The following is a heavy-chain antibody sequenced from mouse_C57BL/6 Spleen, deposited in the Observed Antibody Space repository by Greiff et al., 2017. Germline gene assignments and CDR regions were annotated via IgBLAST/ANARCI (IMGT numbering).Heavy chain of an antibody. J-gene: IGHJ1*03. CDR2: IHPNSGST. D-gene: IGHD1-1*01. Sequence: QVQLQQPGAELVKPGASVKLSCKASGYTFTSYWMHWVKQRPGQGLEWIGMIHPNSGSTNYNEKFKSKATLTVDKSSSTAYMQLSSLTSEDSAVYYCARGAIYYYGSSYGYFDVWGTGTTVTVSS. CDR1: GYTFTSYW. CDR3: ARGAIYYYGSSYGYFDV. V-gene: IGHV1-64*01.